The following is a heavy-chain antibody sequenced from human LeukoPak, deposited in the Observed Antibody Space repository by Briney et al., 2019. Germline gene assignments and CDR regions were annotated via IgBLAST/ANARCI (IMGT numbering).Heavy chain of an antibody. J-gene: IGHJ4*02. V-gene: IGHV1-3*01. Sequence: ASVKVSCKASGYTFTSYAMHWVRQAPGQRLEWMGWINAGNGNTKYLQKFQGRVTITRGTSAGTAYMELSSLRSEDTAVYYCASGHLGYGVDYWGQGTLVTVSS. CDR1: GYTFTSYA. CDR3: ASGHLGYGVDY. D-gene: IGHD4/OR15-4a*01. CDR2: INAGNGNT.